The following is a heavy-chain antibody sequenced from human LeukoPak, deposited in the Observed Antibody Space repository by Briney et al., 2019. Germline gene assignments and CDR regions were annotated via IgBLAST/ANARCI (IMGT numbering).Heavy chain of an antibody. CDR2: ISGSGRTI. Sequence: AGGSLRLSCAASGFTFSSYGMSWVRQAPGKGLEWVSYISGSGRTIYYANSVKGRFTISRDNAKNSLYLQMNSLRADDTAVYYCARLDASGLDYWGQGTLVTVSS. D-gene: IGHD6-19*01. V-gene: IGHV3-48*04. J-gene: IGHJ4*02. CDR1: GFTFSSYG. CDR3: ARLDASGLDY.